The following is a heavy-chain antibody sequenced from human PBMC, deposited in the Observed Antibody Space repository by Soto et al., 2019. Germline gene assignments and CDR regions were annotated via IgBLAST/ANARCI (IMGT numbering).Heavy chain of an antibody. V-gene: IGHV3-11*01. CDR1: GFTFSDYY. CDR3: ANTMANHYYHSNKNGMDV. CDR2: ISSSGSTI. J-gene: IGHJ6*02. Sequence: GGSLRLSCAASGFTFSDYYMSWIRQAPGKGLEWVSYISSSGSTIYYADSVKGRFTISRDNAKNSLYLQMNSLRAEDTAVYYCANTMANHYYHSNKNGMDVWVQGTTVTV. D-gene: IGHD3-22*01.